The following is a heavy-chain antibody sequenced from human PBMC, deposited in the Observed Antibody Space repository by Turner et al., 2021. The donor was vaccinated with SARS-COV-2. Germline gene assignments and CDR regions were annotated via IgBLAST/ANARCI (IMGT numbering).Heavy chain of an antibody. D-gene: IGHD4-17*01. Sequence: EVQLLESGGGLVQPGGSLRLSCAASGFTFSSYAMSWVRQAPGKGLEWVSGISDSGGSTYYADSVKGRFTISRDNSKNTLYLQMNSLRAEDTAVYCCAKVASNPGDYFDYWGQGTLVTVSS. J-gene: IGHJ4*02. CDR2: ISDSGGST. V-gene: IGHV3-23*01. CDR1: GFTFSSYA. CDR3: AKVASNPGDYFDY.